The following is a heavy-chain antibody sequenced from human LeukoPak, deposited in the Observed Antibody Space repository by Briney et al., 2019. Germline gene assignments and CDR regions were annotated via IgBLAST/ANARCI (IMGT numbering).Heavy chain of an antibody. D-gene: IGHD3-16*01. J-gene: IGHJ5*02. Sequence: GGSLRLSCAASGFTFSSYSMNWARQAPGKGLEWVSSISSSSSYIYYADSVKGRFTISRDNARNSLYLQMNSLRAEDTAVYYCARDDGGLLEPFDPWGQGTLVTVSS. V-gene: IGHV3-21*01. CDR3: ARDDGGLLEPFDP. CDR1: GFTFSSYS. CDR2: ISSSSSYI.